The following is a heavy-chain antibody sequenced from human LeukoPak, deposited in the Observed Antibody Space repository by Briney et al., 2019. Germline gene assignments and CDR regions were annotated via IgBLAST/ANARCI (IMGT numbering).Heavy chain of an antibody. CDR3: ARSRLGDFDY. V-gene: IGHV3-21*01. Sequence: GGSLRLSCAASGFTFSSYSMNWVRQAPGKGLEWVSSISSSGSYIYYADSVKGRFTISRDNAKNSLYLQMNSLRAEDTAVYYCARSRLGDFDYWGQGTLVTVSS. CDR2: ISSSGSYI. D-gene: IGHD4-17*01. CDR1: GFTFSSYS. J-gene: IGHJ4*02.